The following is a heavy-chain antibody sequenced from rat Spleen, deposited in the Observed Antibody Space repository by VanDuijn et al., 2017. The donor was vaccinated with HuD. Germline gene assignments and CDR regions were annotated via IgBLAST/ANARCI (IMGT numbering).Heavy chain of an antibody. J-gene: IGHJ2*01. Sequence: QVQLKESGPGLVQSSQTLSLTCTVSGFSVTSYHVSWVRQPPGKGLEWMGVIWTGGSTAYNSLLKSRLRITRDISKSQVFLKMDSLQTEDTATYYCARANRDSYAHFDYWGQGVMVTVSS. CDR3: ARANRDSYAHFDY. CDR2: IWTGGST. V-gene: IGHV2-43*01. D-gene: IGHD1-12*01. CDR1: GFSVTSYH.